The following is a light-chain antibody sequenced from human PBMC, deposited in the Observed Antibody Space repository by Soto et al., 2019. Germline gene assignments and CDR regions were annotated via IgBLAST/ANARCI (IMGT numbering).Light chain of an antibody. Sequence: DIQMTQSPSSLSASVGDRVTITCRASQSISSWLAWYQQKPGKAPKLLIYDASSLESGVPSRFSGSESGTEFTLTISSLQPDDFATYYCQQYHSYPITFGQGTRLEIK. J-gene: IGKJ5*01. CDR3: QQYHSYPIT. CDR1: QSISSW. V-gene: IGKV1-5*01. CDR2: DAS.